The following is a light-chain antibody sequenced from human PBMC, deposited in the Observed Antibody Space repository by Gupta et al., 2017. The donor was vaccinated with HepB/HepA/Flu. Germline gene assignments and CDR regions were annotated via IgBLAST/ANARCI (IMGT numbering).Light chain of an antibody. CDR1: SSDVGGYNN. V-gene: IGLV2-14*03. Sequence: QSALTQPASVYGSPGPSITIACPGPSSDVGGYNNVSWYQQHPGKAPKLMIYDVSNRPSGVSNRFSGSKSGNTASLTISGLQAEDEADYYCSSYTSSSTLEVFGGGTKLTVL. CDR2: DVS. J-gene: IGLJ2*01. CDR3: SSYTSSSTLEV.